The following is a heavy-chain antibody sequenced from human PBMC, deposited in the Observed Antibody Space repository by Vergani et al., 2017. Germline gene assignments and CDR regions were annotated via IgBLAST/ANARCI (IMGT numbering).Heavy chain of an antibody. D-gene: IGHD1-26*01. V-gene: IGHV1-8*01. CDR1: SPTFTLSH. Sequence: QVQLVQSGADVKNPPPPLTLSFPPSSPTFTLSHPLWVRQATGQGLLCMGWMNPNSGNTGYAQKFQGRVTMTRNTSISTAYMELSSLRSDDTAVYYCARGPELLAFSYWGQGTLVTVSS. CDR2: MNPNSGNT. J-gene: IGHJ4*02. CDR3: ARGPELLAFSY.